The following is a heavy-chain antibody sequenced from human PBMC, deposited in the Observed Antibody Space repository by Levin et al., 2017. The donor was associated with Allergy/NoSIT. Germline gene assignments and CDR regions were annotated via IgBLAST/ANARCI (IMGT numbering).Heavy chain of an antibody. V-gene: IGHV3-21*01. Sequence: GESLKISCAASGFTFSSYSMNWVRQAPGKGLEWVSSISSSSSYIYYADSVKGRFTISRDNAKNSLYLQMNSLRAEDTAVYYCARLTGTRGWGQGTLVTVSS. CDR3: ARLTGTRG. J-gene: IGHJ4*02. CDR2: ISSSSSYI. D-gene: IGHD1-20*01. CDR1: GFTFSSYS.